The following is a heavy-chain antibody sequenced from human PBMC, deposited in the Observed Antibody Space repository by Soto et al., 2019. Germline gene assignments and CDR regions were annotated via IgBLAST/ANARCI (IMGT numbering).Heavy chain of an antibody. Sequence: QVQLHGSGPGLVEPSQTLSLTCTVSGASITSDKSYCWAWVRQSPEKGLEWIGHIYNGGSTYHNPSLNSRASISVDTSKNQFSLRLNSMSAAVTAVYYSTKGPSGDKVDYWGQGILLTVSS. D-gene: IGHD7-27*01. CDR3: TKGPSGDKVDY. J-gene: IGHJ4*02. CDR2: IYNGGST. CDR1: GASITSDKSY. V-gene: IGHV4-30-4*01.